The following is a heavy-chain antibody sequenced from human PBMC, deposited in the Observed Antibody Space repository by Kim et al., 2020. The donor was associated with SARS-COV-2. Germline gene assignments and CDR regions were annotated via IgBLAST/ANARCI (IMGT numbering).Heavy chain of an antibody. J-gene: IGHJ6*02. CDR2: T. D-gene: IGHD3-16*01. V-gene: IGHV1-18*01. CDR3: ARGGYYYYGMDV. Sequence: TNYARTLQGRVTKTTDTSTSTAYMELKSLRSDDTAVYYCARGGYYYYGMDVWGQGTTVTVSS.